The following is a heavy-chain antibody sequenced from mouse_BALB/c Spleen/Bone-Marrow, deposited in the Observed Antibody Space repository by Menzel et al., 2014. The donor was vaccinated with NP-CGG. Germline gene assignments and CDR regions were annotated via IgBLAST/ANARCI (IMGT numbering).Heavy chain of an antibody. CDR2: VDPANGNT. CDR3: ARYRLGTYFDY. CDR1: GFNIKDTY. J-gene: IGHJ2*01. Sequence: VQLKESGAELVKPGASVKLSCTASGFNIKDTYMHWVKQRPEQGLEWIGRVDPANGNTKYDPKFQGKATITADTSSNTAYLQLSSLTSEDTAVYYCARYRLGTYFDYWGQGTTRTVSS. D-gene: IGHD2-14*01. V-gene: IGHV14-3*02.